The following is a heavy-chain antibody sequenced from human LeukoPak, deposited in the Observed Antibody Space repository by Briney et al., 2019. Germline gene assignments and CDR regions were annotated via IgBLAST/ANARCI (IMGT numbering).Heavy chain of an antibody. V-gene: IGHV1-2*02. CDR2: INPNSGGT. J-gene: IGHJ1*01. CDR1: GYTFTGYY. Sequence: GASVKVSCKASGYTFTGYYMHWVRQAPGQGLEWMGWINPNSGGTNYAQKFQGRVTMTRDTSISTAYMELSRLRSDDTAVYYCARGTGSYYSAEYFQHWGQGTLVTVSS. CDR3: ARGTGSYYSAEYFQH. D-gene: IGHD1-26*01.